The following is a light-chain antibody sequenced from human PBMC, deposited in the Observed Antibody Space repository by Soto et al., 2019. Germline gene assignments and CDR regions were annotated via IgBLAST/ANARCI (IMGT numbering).Light chain of an antibody. V-gene: IGKV3-20*01. Sequence: EIVLTQSPGTLSLSPGERATLSCRASQSVSSNLAWYQQKPGQAPRLLIYGASTRATGIPARFSGSGSGTEFTLTISRLEPEDFAVYHCQQYGSLSWTFGQGTKVDIK. J-gene: IGKJ1*01. CDR1: QSVSSN. CDR3: QQYGSLSWT. CDR2: GAS.